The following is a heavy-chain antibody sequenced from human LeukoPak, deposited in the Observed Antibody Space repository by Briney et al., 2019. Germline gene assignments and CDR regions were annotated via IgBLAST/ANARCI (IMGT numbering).Heavy chain of an antibody. CDR3: ARDGEYGTGSYYRGCFDY. Sequence: ASVKVSCMASGYSFTAFYIHWVRQAPGQGLEWMGWIHPRSGEANYAYKFRGRVTMTRDTSISTTYMDLGSLGSDDTAVYYCARDGEYGTGSYYRGCFDYWGQGTLVTVSS. V-gene: IGHV1-2*02. CDR2: IHPRSGEA. J-gene: IGHJ4*02. D-gene: IGHD3-10*01. CDR1: GYSFTAFY.